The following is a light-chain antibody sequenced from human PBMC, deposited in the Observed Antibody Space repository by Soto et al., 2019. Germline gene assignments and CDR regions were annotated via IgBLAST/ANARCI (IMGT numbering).Light chain of an antibody. CDR1: QSIGSW. CDR2: DAT. J-gene: IGKJ1*01. V-gene: IGKV1-5*01. CDR3: QQYESHSET. Sequence: DIQMTQSPSTLSASVGDRVTITCWASQSIGSWLAWHQQKPGKAPKLLIYDATYLESGVPSRFSCSGSGTEFTLTISSLQPDDSATYYCQQYESHSETFGQGTKVEIK.